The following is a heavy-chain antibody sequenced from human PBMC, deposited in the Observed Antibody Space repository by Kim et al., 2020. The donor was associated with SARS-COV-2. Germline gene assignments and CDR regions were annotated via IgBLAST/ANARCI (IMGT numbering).Heavy chain of an antibody. CDR2: IDYSGST. J-gene: IGHJ4*02. CDR3: ARSSGYYALDS. D-gene: IGHD3-9*01. Sequence: SETLSLTCAVYSGSFSGNWWSWARQPPGKGLQWIGEIDYSGSTKHNPSLKSRVTITTDTSKKQFSLKLNSVIAADTAVYYCARSSGYYALDSWGQGTLVTVSS. CDR1: SGSFSGNW. V-gene: IGHV4-34*01.